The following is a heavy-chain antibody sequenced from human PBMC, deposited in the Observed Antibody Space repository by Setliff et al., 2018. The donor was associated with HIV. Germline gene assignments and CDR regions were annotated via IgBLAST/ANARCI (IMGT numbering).Heavy chain of an antibody. J-gene: IGHJ6*03. CDR2: ISSTSIYI. V-gene: IGHV3-21*01. Sequence: PGGSLRLSCAASGFTFSTYSMSWVRQAPGKGLEWVSSISSTSIYIYYADSVKGRFTISRDNAKNSLYLQMNSLRAEDTAVYYCAGILAATRIYFEHMDVWGKGTTVTVSS. CDR1: GFTFSTYS. D-gene: IGHD2-15*01. CDR3: AGILAATRIYFEHMDV.